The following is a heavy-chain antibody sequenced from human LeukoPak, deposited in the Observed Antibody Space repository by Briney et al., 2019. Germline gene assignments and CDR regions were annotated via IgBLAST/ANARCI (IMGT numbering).Heavy chain of an antibody. CDR1: GFTVSSNY. D-gene: IGHD1-26*01. J-gene: IGHJ4*02. CDR3: ARVSSGSYDFGY. V-gene: IGHV3-66*01. Sequence: GGSLRLSCAASGFTVSSNYMSWVRQTPGKGLEWVSVIYSGGSTYYADSVKGRFTISRDNSKNTLYLQMNSLRAEDTAVYYCARVSSGSYDFGYWGQGTLVTVSS. CDR2: IYSGGST.